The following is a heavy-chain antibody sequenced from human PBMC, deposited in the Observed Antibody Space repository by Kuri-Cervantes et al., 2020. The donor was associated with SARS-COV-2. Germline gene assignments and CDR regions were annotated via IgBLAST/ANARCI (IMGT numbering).Heavy chain of an antibody. D-gene: IGHD2-15*01. Sequence: GGSLRLSCAASGFTFSSHSMNWVRQAPGKGLEWVSCTSSGSTYIYYVDSVKGRFTITRDNAKNSLYLQMNGLRAEDTAVYYCARACGSGGTPNYYYYMDVWGKGTTVTVSS. V-gene: IGHV3-21*01. CDR1: GFTFSSHS. CDR3: ARACGSGGTPNYYYYMDV. J-gene: IGHJ6*03. CDR2: TSSGSTYI.